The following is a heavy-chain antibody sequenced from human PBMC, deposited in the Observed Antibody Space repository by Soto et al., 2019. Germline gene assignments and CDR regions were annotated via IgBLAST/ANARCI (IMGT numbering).Heavy chain of an antibody. J-gene: IGHJ4*02. CDR1: GFTFSSYA. V-gene: IGHV3-23*01. CDR2: ISGSGGST. CDR3: AKVGTRIAAAATVNDY. D-gene: IGHD6-13*01. Sequence: GGSLRLSCAASGFTFSSYAMSWVRQAPGKGLEWVSAISGSGGSTYYADSVKGRFTISRDNSKNTLYLQMNSLRAEDTAVYYCAKVGTRIAAAATVNDYWGQGTLVTV.